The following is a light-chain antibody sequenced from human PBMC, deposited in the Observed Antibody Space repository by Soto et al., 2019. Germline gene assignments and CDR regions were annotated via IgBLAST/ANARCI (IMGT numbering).Light chain of an antibody. CDR1: QTISSW. V-gene: IGKV1-5*03. J-gene: IGKJ1*01. CDR2: KVS. CDR3: QHYNSYSEA. Sequence: DIQMTQSPSTLSGSVGDRVTITCRASQTISSWLAWYQQKPGKAPKLLIYKVSTLKSGVPSRFSSSGSGTEFTLTISSLQPDDFATYYCQHYNSYSEAFGQGTKVDIK.